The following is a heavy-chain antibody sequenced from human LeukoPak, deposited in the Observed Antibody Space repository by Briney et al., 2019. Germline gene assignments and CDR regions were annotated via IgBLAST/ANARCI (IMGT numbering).Heavy chain of an antibody. CDR3: ARDAALTVTMAYY. D-gene: IGHD4-11*01. CDR2: IIPILGIA. V-gene: IGHV1-69*04. CDR1: GGTFSSYT. Sequence: SVKVSCKAPGGTFSSYTISSVRQAPGQGLEWMGRIIPILGIANYAQKFQGRVTITADKSTSTAYMELSSLRSEDTAVYYCARDAALTVTMAYYWGQGTLVTVSS. J-gene: IGHJ4*02.